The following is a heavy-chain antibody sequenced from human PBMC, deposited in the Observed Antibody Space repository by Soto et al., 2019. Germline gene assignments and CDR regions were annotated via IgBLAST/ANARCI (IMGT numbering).Heavy chain of an antibody. V-gene: IGHV1-69*18. CDR3: AMDGGFGELKY. J-gene: IGHJ4*02. Sequence: QVQLVQSGAELKKPGSSVKVSCKASGDTFSGYPINWVRQAPGGGLEWMGRIIPVFGTTNDAQRFEGRVTFTADASTNTAYMELRGLLSDDTAVYYCAMDGGFGELKYWGPGTLVTVSS. CDR1: GDTFSGYP. CDR2: IIPVFGTT. D-gene: IGHD3-10*01.